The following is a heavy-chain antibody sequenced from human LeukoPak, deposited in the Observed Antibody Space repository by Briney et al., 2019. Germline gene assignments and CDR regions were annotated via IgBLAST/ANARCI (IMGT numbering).Heavy chain of an antibody. CDR3: ARGMYSSSSFDY. CDR2: INHSGST. J-gene: IGHJ4*02. CDR1: GGSFSGYY. D-gene: IGHD6-6*01. V-gene: IGHV4-34*01. Sequence: SETLSLTCAVYGGSFSGYYWSWIRQPPGKGLEWIGEINHSGSTNYNPSLKRGVTISVDTSKNKFSLKLSSVTAADTAVYYCARGMYSSSSFDYWGQGTLVTVSS.